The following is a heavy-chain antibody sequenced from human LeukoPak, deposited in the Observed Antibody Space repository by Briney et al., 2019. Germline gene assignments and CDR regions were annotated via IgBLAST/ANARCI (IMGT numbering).Heavy chain of an antibody. D-gene: IGHD2-21*02. CDR1: GGSFSGYY. V-gene: IGHV4-34*01. CDR2: INHSGST. J-gene: IGHJ4*02. CDR3: ASTRSCGGDCSYPFDY. Sequence: SETLSLTCAVYGGSFSGYYWSWIRQPPGKGLEWIGEINHSGSTNYNPSLKSRVTISVDTSKNQFSLKLSSVTAADTAVYYCASTRSCGGDCSYPFDYWGQGTLVTVSS.